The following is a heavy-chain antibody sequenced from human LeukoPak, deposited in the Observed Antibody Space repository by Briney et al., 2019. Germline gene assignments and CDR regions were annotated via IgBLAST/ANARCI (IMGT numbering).Heavy chain of an antibody. CDR3: ASNPCSGGSCYVVD. Sequence: SETLSLTCTVSGGSISSYYRSWTRQPAGKGLEWIGRIYTSGSTNYNPSLKSRVTMSVDTSKNQFSLKLSSVTAADTAVYYCASNPCSGGSCYVVDWGQGTLVTVSS. J-gene: IGHJ4*02. D-gene: IGHD2-15*01. CDR2: IYTSGST. CDR1: GGSISSYY. V-gene: IGHV4-4*07.